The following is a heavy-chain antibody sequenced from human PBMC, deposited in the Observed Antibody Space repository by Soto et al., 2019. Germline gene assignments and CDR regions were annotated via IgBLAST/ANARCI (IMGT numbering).Heavy chain of an antibody. Sequence: HPGGSLRLSCAASGFTFSSYGMHWVRQAPGKGLEWVAVISYDGSNKYYADSVKGRFTISRDNSKNTLYLQMNSLRAEDTAVYYCAKGDTAMIDYYYYGMDVWGQGTTVTVSS. V-gene: IGHV3-30*18. CDR2: ISYDGSNK. D-gene: IGHD5-18*01. CDR3: AKGDTAMIDYYYYGMDV. J-gene: IGHJ6*02. CDR1: GFTFSSYG.